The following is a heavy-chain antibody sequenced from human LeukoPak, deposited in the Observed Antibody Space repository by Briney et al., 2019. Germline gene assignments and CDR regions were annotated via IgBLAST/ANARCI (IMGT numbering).Heavy chain of an antibody. CDR2: IESNGRTT. CDR3: AKEGGGSYLDY. Sequence: GGSLRLSCAASGFSFSSYSMNWVRQAPGKGLEWISYIESNGRTTYYADSVKGRFTISRDNGKNSLYLQVSGLRAEDTAVYYCAKEGGGSYLDYWGQGILVTVSS. D-gene: IGHD1-26*01. J-gene: IGHJ4*02. CDR1: GFSFSSYS. V-gene: IGHV3-48*01.